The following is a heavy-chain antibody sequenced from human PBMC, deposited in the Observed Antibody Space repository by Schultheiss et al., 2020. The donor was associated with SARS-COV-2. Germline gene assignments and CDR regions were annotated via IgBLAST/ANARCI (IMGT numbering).Heavy chain of an antibody. D-gene: IGHD5-24*01. V-gene: IGHV3-23*01. CDR1: GFTFSSYA. CDR3: AKDRMATMLFDY. J-gene: IGHJ4*02. CDR2: ISGSGDST. Sequence: GESLKISCAASGFTFSSYAMSWVRQAPGKGLEWVSAISGSGDSTYYADSVKGRFTISRDNSKNTLYLQMNSLRAEDTAVYYCAKDRMATMLFDYWGQGTLVTVSS.